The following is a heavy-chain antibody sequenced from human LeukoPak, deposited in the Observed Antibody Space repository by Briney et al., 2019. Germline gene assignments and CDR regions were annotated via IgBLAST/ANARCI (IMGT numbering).Heavy chain of an antibody. CDR2: ISWNSDSI. Sequence: GGSLRLSCAASGFTFDDYAMHWVRQAPGKGLEWVSGISWNSDSIGYADSVKGRFTISRDNAKKSLYLQMNSPRAEDTALYYCAKGGRYVREFIDYWGQGTLVTVSS. CDR3: AKGGRYVREFIDY. V-gene: IGHV3-9*01. D-gene: IGHD3-16*01. CDR1: GFTFDDYA. J-gene: IGHJ4*02.